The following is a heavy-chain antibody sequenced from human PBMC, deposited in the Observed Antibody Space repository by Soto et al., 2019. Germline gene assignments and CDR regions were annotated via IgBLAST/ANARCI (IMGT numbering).Heavy chain of an antibody. CDR3: ARGGPTPWY. CDR1: GGSFSGYY. V-gene: IGHV4-34*01. J-gene: IGHJ4*02. Sequence: QVQLQQWGAGLLKPSETLSLTCAVYGGSFSGYYWSWIRQPPGKGLEWIGEINHSGSTNYNPSLKSRVTTSVATSKNQSYLNLSAVTAADTAVYYCARGGPTPWYWGRGTLVTVSS. CDR2: INHSGST.